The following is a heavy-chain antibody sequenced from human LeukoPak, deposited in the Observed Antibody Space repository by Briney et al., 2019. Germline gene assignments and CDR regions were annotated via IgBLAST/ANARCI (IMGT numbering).Heavy chain of an antibody. CDR3: ARAFGYDWRLDY. D-gene: IGHD5-12*01. CDR2: IYRGGST. J-gene: IGHJ4*02. CDR1: GITVSSSY. V-gene: IGHV3-53*01. Sequence: GGSLRLFCAASGITVSSSYLSWVRQAPGKRQERVSLIYRGGSTYYADSVKGRFTVSRDKSKNTLYLQMDSLRAEDTAVYYCARAFGYDWRLDYWGQGTLVTVSS.